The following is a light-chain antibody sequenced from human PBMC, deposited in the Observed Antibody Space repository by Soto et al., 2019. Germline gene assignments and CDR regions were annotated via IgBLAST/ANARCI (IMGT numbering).Light chain of an antibody. CDR3: QSYDNNSDYV. CDR1: GSNIGAGYG. V-gene: IGLV1-40*01. Sequence: QSALTQPPSVPGAPGQTVTISCTGSGSNIGAGYGVQWYQQLPGTAPRLLIYGSDDRPSGVPDRFSGSKSGTSASLAITGLRAEDEADYYCQSYDNNSDYVFGTGTKVTVL. CDR2: GSD. J-gene: IGLJ1*01.